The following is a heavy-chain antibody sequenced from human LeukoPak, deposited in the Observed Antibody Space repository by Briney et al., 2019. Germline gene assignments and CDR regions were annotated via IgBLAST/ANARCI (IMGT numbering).Heavy chain of an antibody. CDR2: INHNSGGT. V-gene: IGHV1-2*02. CDR3: ARDFRAAMVSDWFDP. J-gene: IGHJ5*02. Sequence: ASVKVSCKASGYTFTGYYMHWVRQSPGQGLEWMGWINHNSGGTNYAQKFQGRVTMTRDTSISTAYLELSRLRSDDTAVYYCARDFRAAMVSDWFDPWGQGTLVTVSS. CDR1: GYTFTGYY. D-gene: IGHD5-18*01.